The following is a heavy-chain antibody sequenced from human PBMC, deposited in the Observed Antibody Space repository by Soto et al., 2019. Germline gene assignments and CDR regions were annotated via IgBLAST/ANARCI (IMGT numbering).Heavy chain of an antibody. CDR3: ARDGHLRYHYGY. V-gene: IGHV4-61*01. J-gene: IGHJ4*02. D-gene: IGHD5-12*01. Sequence: QVQLQESGPGPVKPSETLSLTCSVSGVSVRSGSYYWSWIRQSPGKGLEWIGDINYNENAYYNPSLNSRVSISLDTSKNQVSLTMRSVSAADTAVYYCARDGHLRYHYGYWGQGILVTVSS. CDR1: GVSVRSGSYY. CDR2: INYNENA.